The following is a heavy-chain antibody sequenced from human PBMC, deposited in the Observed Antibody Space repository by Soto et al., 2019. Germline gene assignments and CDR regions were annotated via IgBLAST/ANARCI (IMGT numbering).Heavy chain of an antibody. D-gene: IGHD6-19*01. J-gene: IGHJ4*02. Sequence: QVQLVQSGAEVKKPGSSVKVSCKASGGTFSSYAISWVRQPPGQGLEWMGGIIPIFGTANYAQKFQGRVTINADKSTSTAYMELSSLRSEDTAEDYCARERNSRGWVAFDYWGQGTLVTGSS. CDR3: ARERNSRGWVAFDY. CDR2: IIPIFGTA. CDR1: GGTFSSYA. V-gene: IGHV1-69*06.